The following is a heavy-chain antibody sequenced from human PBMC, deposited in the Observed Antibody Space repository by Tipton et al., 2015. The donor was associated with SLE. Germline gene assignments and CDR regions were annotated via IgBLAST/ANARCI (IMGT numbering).Heavy chain of an antibody. D-gene: IGHD3-10*01. CDR2: INHSGST. J-gene: IGHJ5*02. CDR3: ARAREALLWFGGGWFDP. V-gene: IGHV4-34*01. CDR1: GGSFSHYY. Sequence: TLSLTCAVYGGSFSHYYWSWIRQPPGKGLEWIGEINHSGSTNYNPSLKSRVTISVDTSKNQFSLKLSSVTAADTAVYYCARAREALLWFGGGWFDPWGQGTLVTVSS.